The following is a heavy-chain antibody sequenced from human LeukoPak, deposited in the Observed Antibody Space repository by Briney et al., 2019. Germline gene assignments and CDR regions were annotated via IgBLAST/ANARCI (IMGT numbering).Heavy chain of an antibody. Sequence: GGSLRLSCAASGFTFSSYEMNWVRQAPGKGLEWVSYITSSGSTIYYADSVKGRFTISRDNAKNSLYLQMNSLRAEDTAVYYCARVPVIYYYYYMDVWGKGTTVTISS. D-gene: IGHD2/OR15-2a*01. V-gene: IGHV3-48*03. J-gene: IGHJ6*03. CDR1: GFTFSSYE. CDR2: ITSSGSTI. CDR3: ARVPVIYYYYYMDV.